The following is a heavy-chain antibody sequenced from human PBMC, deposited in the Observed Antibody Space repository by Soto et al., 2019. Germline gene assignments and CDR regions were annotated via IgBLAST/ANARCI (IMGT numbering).Heavy chain of an antibody. CDR2: IIPIFGTA. CDR1: GGTFSSYA. CDR3: ARGRDFWSGYYDTPPYYYYGMDV. Sequence: QVQLVQSGAEVKKPGSSVKVSCKASGGTFSSYAISWVRQAPGQGLEWMGGIIPIFGTANYAQKFQGRVTITADESTCTAYMELSSLRSEDTAVYYCARGRDFWSGYYDTPPYYYYGMDVWCQGSTVTVSS. J-gene: IGHJ6*02. D-gene: IGHD3-3*01. V-gene: IGHV1-69*01.